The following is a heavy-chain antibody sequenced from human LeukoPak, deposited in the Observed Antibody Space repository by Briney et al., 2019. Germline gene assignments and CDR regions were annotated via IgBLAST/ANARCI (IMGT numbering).Heavy chain of an antibody. Sequence: PSETLSLTCAVYGGSFSGYYWSWIRQPPGKGLEWTGEINHSGSTNYNPSLKSRVTISVDTSKNQFSLKLSSVTAADTAVYYCARGGGWLPDYWGQGTLVTVSS. V-gene: IGHV4-34*01. CDR3: ARGGGWLPDY. CDR2: INHSGST. J-gene: IGHJ4*02. D-gene: IGHD3-22*01. CDR1: GGSFSGYY.